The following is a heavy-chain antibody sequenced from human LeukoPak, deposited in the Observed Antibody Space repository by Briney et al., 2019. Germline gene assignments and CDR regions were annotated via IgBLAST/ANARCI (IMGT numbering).Heavy chain of an antibody. CDR1: GYTFPSYF. V-gene: IGHV1-46*01. D-gene: IGHD6-19*01. CDR3: ARAPTGIAVASYGMDV. Sequence: ASVKVSCKASGYTFPSYFMHWVRQAPGQGLEWMGIINPTGGSTTYAQKFQGRVTMTRDTSTSTVYMELSSLRSEDTAVYYCARAPTGIAVASYGMDVWGQGTTVTVSS. J-gene: IGHJ6*02. CDR2: INPTGGST.